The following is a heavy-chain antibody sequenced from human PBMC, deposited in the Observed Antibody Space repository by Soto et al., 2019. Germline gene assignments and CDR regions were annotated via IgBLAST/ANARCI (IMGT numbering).Heavy chain of an antibody. CDR1: GISMNTYY. CDR3: APGGGDYYFQY. J-gene: IGHJ4*01. Sequence: SETLSLTCTVSGISMNTYYWTWIRQSPGKGLEWIGYIYYTGSTNYNPSLKSRVTMSVDKSTNQFSLKLFSVTAADTALSCCAPGGGDYYFQYWAPGSPVTVSS. CDR2: IYYTGST. V-gene: IGHV4-59*01. D-gene: IGHD3-16*01.